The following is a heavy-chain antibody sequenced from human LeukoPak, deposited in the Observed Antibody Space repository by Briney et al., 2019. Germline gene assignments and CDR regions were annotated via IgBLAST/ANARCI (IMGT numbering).Heavy chain of an antibody. CDR3: AKDKFFIEVVGSFDY. CDR1: GFTFSSYA. Sequence: GWSLRLSCAASGFTFSSYAMSWVRQAPGKGLEGVSAISGSGGSTYYADSVKGRFTISRDNSKNTLYLQMNSLRAEDTAVYYCAKDKFFIEVVGSFDYWGQGTLVTVSS. V-gene: IGHV3-23*01. D-gene: IGHD1-26*01. J-gene: IGHJ4*02. CDR2: ISGSGGST.